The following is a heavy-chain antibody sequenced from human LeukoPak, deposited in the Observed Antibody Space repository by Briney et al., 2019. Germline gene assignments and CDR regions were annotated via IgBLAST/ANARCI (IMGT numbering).Heavy chain of an antibody. Sequence: GGSLRLSCAASGFTFSSYEMNWVRQAPGKGLEWVSYISSSGSTIYYADSVKGRFTISRDNAKNSLYLQMNSLRAEDTAVYYCAKGWDGSWYDYWGQGTLVTVSS. J-gene: IGHJ4*02. CDR2: ISSSGSTI. CDR3: AKGWDGSWYDY. D-gene: IGHD5-24*01. V-gene: IGHV3-48*03. CDR1: GFTFSSYE.